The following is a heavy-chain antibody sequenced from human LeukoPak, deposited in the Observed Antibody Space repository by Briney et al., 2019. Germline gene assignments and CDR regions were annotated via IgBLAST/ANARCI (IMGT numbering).Heavy chain of an antibody. V-gene: IGHV1-18*01. D-gene: IGHD2-15*01. CDR2: ISAYNGNT. CDR3: ARVYCSGGSRYHGPYFDY. CDR1: GYTFTSYG. J-gene: IGHJ4*02. Sequence: ASVKVSCKASGYTFTSYGISWVRQAPGQGLERMGWISAYNGNTNYAQKLQGRVTMTTDTSTSTAYMELRSLRSDDTAVYYCARVYCSGGSRYHGPYFDYWGQGTLVTVSS.